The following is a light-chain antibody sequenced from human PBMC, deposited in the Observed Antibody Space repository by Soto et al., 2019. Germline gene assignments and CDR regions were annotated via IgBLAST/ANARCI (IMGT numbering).Light chain of an antibody. J-gene: IGKJ1*01. V-gene: IGKV3-15*01. CDR2: GAS. CDR3: QQYNNWWT. CDR1: QSVSSS. Sequence: EIVMTQSPATLSVSPGETATLSCRASQSVSSSLAWYQQQPGQAPRLVIYGASTRATGIPARFSGSGSGTEFTLTISSLEFGDSAVYYCQQYNNWWTFGHGTKVDIK.